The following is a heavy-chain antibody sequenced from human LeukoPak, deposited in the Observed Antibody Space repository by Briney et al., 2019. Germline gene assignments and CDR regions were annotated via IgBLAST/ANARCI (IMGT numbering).Heavy chain of an antibody. Sequence: SETLSLTCAVYGGSFSGYYWSWIRQPPGKGLEWIGEINHSGSTNYNPSLKSRVTISVDTSKNQFSLKLSSVTAADTAVYYCARDLRSSSWYNGVDAFDIWGQGTMVTVSS. CDR1: GGSFSGYY. J-gene: IGHJ3*02. D-gene: IGHD6-13*01. V-gene: IGHV4-34*01. CDR3: ARDLRSSSWYNGVDAFDI. CDR2: INHSGST.